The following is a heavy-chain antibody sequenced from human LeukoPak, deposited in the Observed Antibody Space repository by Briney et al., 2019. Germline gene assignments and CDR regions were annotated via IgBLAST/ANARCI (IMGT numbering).Heavy chain of an antibody. CDR1: GYTFTSYD. CDR3: ARGRWSSSSGRSAFDI. J-gene: IGHJ3*02. Sequence: ASVKVSCKASGYTFTSYDINWVRQATGQGLEWMGWMNPNSGSTGYAQKFQGRVTITRNTSISTAYMELSSLRSEDTAVYYCARGRWSSSSGRSAFDIWGQGTMVTVSS. V-gene: IGHV1-8*03. D-gene: IGHD6-6*01. CDR2: MNPNSGST.